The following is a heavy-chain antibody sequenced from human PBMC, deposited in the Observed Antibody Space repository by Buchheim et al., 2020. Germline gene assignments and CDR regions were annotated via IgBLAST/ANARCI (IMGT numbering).Heavy chain of an antibody. Sequence: EVQLVESGGGLVQPGGSLRLSCAASGFTFSSYWMSWVRQAPGKGLEWVANIKQDGSEKYYVDSVKGRFTISRDNAKNYLYLQMNSLRAEDTAVYYCARTYGSGSYFYYYYYGMDVWGQGTT. CDR1: GFTFSSYW. J-gene: IGHJ6*02. D-gene: IGHD3-10*01. V-gene: IGHV3-7*01. CDR2: IKQDGSEK. CDR3: ARTYGSGSYFYYYYYGMDV.